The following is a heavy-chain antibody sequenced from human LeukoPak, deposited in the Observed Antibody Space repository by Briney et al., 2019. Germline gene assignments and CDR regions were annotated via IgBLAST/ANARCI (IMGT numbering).Heavy chain of an antibody. D-gene: IGHD6-13*01. Sequence: KPSETLSLTCAVSVGSITTGIYYWGWIRQPPGKGLEWIGNIYYSGITHYNPSFESRLTISVGTSKNQFSLKLSSVTAADTAVYYCVRHGSGYTSSWYCPLDYWGQGTLVTVSS. J-gene: IGHJ4*02. V-gene: IGHV4-39*01. CDR1: VGSITTGIYY. CDR2: IYYSGIT. CDR3: VRHGSGYTSSWYCPLDY.